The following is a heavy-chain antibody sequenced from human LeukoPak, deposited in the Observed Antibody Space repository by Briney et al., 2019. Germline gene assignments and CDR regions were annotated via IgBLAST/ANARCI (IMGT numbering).Heavy chain of an antibody. V-gene: IGHV1-69*13. CDR2: IIPIFGTA. Sequence: GASVTVSCKASGGTFSSYAISWVRQAPGQGLEWMGGIIPIFGTANYAQKFQGRVTITADESTSTAYMELSSLRSEDTAVYYCARDRPWGSPTTYFKGVENNWFDPWGQGTLVTVSS. J-gene: IGHJ5*02. CDR1: GGTFSSYA. CDR3: ARDRPWGSPTTYFKGVENNWFDP. D-gene: IGHD1-7*01.